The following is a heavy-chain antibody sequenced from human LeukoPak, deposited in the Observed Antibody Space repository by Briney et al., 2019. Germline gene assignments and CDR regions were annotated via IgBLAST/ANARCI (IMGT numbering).Heavy chain of an antibody. V-gene: IGHV4-39*07. CDR2: IYYSGST. CDR1: GGSISSSSYY. J-gene: IGHJ3*02. Sequence: PSETLSLTCTVSGGSISSSSYYWGWIRQPPGKGLEWIGSIYYSGSTYYNPSLKSRVTISVDTSKNQFSLKLSSVTAADTAVYYCARDRSLSYYEQKDAFDIWGQGTMVTVSS. D-gene: IGHD3-22*01. CDR3: ARDRSLSYYEQKDAFDI.